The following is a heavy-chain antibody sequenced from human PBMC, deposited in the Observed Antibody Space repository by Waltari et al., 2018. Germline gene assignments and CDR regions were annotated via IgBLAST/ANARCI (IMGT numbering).Heavy chain of an antibody. Sequence: QVQLVESGGGVVQPGRSLRLSCAASGFTFSNYGMHWVRQAPGNVLEWVAVILYDGSNKYYAESVQGRFTISRDNSKNTLYLQMNSLRAEDTAVYYCARENIPNRDQLLGDFDCWGQGTLVTVSS. D-gene: IGHD2-2*01. CDR2: ILYDGSNK. J-gene: IGHJ4*02. V-gene: IGHV3-33*01. CDR3: ARENIPNRDQLLGDFDC. CDR1: GFTFSNYG.